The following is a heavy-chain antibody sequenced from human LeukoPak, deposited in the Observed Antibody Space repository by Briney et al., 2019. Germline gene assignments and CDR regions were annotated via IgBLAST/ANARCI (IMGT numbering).Heavy chain of an antibody. CDR2: INPNSGDT. CDR1: GYIFIGYY. V-gene: IGHV1-2*02. Sequence: ASVKVSCKASGYIFIGYYIHWVRQAPGQGLEWMGWINPNSGDTNYAQKFQGRVTMTRDTSISTAYMELTRLRSDDTAVYYCARGGAYDIWGQGTMVTVSS. CDR3: ARGGAYDI. J-gene: IGHJ3*02.